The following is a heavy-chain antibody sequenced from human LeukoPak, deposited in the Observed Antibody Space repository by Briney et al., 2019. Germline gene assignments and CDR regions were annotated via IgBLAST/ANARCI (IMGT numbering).Heavy chain of an antibody. D-gene: IGHD5-18*01. CDR3: ARSYVDTAMVTDY. CDR2: INHSGST. V-gene: IGHV4-34*01. J-gene: IGHJ4*02. CDR1: GGSFSGYY. Sequence: SETLSLTCAVYGGSFSGYYWSWIRQPPGKGLEWIGEINHSGSTNYNPSPKSRVTISVDTSKNQFSLKLSSVTAADTAVYYCARSYVDTAMVTDYWGQGTLVTVSS.